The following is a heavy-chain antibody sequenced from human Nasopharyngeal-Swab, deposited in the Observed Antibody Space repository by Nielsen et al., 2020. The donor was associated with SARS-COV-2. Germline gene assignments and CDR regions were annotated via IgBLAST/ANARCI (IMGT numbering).Heavy chain of an antibody. CDR3: ARLAVAGTYDY. V-gene: IGHV4-59*01. CDR2: MYYSGST. CDR1: GGSISSYY. D-gene: IGHD6-19*01. Sequence: SETLSLTCTVSGGSISSYYWSWIRQPPGKGLEWIGYMYYSGSTNYNPSLKSRVTISVDTSKNQFSLKLSSVTAADTAVYYCARLAVAGTYDYWGQGTLVTVSS. J-gene: IGHJ4*02.